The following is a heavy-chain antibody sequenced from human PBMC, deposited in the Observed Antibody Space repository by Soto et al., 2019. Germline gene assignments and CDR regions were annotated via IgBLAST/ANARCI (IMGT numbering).Heavy chain of an antibody. V-gene: IGHV3-33*01. D-gene: IGHD3-3*02. Sequence: QVQLVESGGGVVQPGRSLRLSCEASGLSLSNYGMHWVRQAPGKGLEWVALIVYDGSDKYYADSVKGRFTISRDNSKNLVYLQRGSLRGEDTAVYYCARGRDGHFHGYPCGQGTLVSVSA. CDR1: GLSLSNYG. J-gene: IGHJ5*02. CDR2: IVYDGSDK. CDR3: ARGRDGHFHGYP.